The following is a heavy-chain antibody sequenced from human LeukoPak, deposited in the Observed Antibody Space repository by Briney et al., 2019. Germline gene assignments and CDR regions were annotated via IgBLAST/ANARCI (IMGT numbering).Heavy chain of an antibody. CDR3: ARGGYDFWSGYFFHMDV. CDR2: MNPNSGNT. J-gene: IGHJ6*03. D-gene: IGHD3-3*01. Sequence: GASVNVSCKASGYTFYSYDINWVRQATGQGLEWMGRMNPNSGNTGYAQKFQGRVTMTRNTSISTAYMELSSLRSEDTAVYYCARGGYDFWSGYFFHMDVWGKGTTVTVSS. V-gene: IGHV1-8*01. CDR1: GYTFYSYD.